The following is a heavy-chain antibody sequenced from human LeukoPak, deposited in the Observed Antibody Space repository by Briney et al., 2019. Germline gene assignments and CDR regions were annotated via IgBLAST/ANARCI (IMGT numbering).Heavy chain of an antibody. V-gene: IGHV1-2*02. CDR1: GYTFTGYY. D-gene: IGHD3-22*01. J-gene: IGHJ4*02. CDR3: ARDVFAGRDSSGYYPTVYFDY. CDR2: INPNSGGT. Sequence: EASVKVSCKASGYTFTGYYMHWVRQAPGQGLEWMGWINPNSGGTNYAQKFQGRVTMTRDTSISTAYMELSRLRSDDTAVYYCARDVFAGRDSSGYYPTVYFDYWGQGTLVTVSS.